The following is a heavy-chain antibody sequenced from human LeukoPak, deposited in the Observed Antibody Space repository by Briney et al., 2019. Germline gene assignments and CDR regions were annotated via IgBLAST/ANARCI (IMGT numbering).Heavy chain of an antibody. Sequence: ASVKVSCKASGYTFTSYDINWVRQATGQGLEWMGWMNPNSGNTGYAQKFQGRVTITRNTSISTASIELSSLRSEDTAVYYCARGGSPLGYCSSTSCYEGDNWFDPWGQGTLVTVSS. CDR1: GYTFTSYD. J-gene: IGHJ5*02. CDR3: ARGGSPLGYCSSTSCYEGDNWFDP. D-gene: IGHD2-2*01. V-gene: IGHV1-8*03. CDR2: MNPNSGNT.